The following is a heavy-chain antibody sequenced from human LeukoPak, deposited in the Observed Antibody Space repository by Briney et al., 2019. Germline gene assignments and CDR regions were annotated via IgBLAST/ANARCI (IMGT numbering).Heavy chain of an antibody. J-gene: IGHJ4*02. CDR1: GGSISSSSYY. Sequence: PSETLSLTCTVSGGSISSSSYYWGWIRQPPGKGLEWIGSIYYSGSTYYNPSLKSRVTISVDTSKNQFSLKLSSVTAADTAVYYCARDSHDGSPIDYWGQGTLVTVSS. CDR3: ARDSHDGSPIDY. V-gene: IGHV4-39*07. CDR2: IYYSGST.